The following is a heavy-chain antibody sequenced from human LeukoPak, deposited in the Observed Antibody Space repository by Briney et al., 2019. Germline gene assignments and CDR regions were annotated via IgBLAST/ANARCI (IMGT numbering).Heavy chain of an antibody. CDR2: INNNGNSA. Sequence: GGSLRLSCSASGFTFSYYAMHWVRQAPGKGLEYVSTINNNGNSASYANSVKGRFTISRDNSKNTLYLQLGSLRAEDMAVYYCAKDISATGERDYFDYWGQGTVVTVSS. J-gene: IGHJ4*02. CDR1: GFTFSYYA. V-gene: IGHV3-64*01. D-gene: IGHD3-16*01. CDR3: AKDISATGERDYFDY.